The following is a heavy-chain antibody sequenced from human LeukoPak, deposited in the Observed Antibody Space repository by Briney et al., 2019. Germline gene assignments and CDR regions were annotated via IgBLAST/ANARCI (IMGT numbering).Heavy chain of an antibody. CDR1: GGTFSSYA. CDR2: IIPIFGTA. V-gene: IGHV1-69*06. D-gene: IGHD3-10*01. J-gene: IGHJ6*03. Sequence: GASVKVSCKASGGTFSSYAISWVRQAPGQGLEWMGGIIPIFGTANYAQKFQGRVTITADKSTSTAYMELSSLRSEDTAVYYCAREVWFGELSIWTDYYYYMDVWGKGTTVTVSS. CDR3: AREVWFGELSIWTDYYYYMDV.